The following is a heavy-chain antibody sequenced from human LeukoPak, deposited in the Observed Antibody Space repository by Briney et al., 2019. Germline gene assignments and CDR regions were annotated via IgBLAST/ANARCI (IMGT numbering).Heavy chain of an antibody. CDR2: IYYSGST. D-gene: IGHD5-24*01. J-gene: IGHJ3*01. CDR3: VRGGQGDGYSADEAFDF. Sequence: SETLSLTCTVSGGSISSGGYYWSWIRQHPGKGLEWIGYIYYSGSTYYNPSLKSRVTISVDTSKNQFSLKLSSVTAADTAVYYCVRGGQGDGYSADEAFDFWGQGTVVTVSS. V-gene: IGHV4-31*03. CDR1: GGSISSGGYY.